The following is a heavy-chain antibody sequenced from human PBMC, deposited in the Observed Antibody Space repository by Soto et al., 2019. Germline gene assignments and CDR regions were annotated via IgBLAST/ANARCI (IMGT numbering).Heavy chain of an antibody. CDR1: GGSFSDFY. CDR3: ARGPRVLWIIPTAKRDVFEI. D-gene: IGHD3-3*01. J-gene: IGHJ3*02. Sequence: QVQLQQWGAGLLKPSETLSLTCAVYGGSFSDFYWNFIRQPPGKGLEWIVENNHSGSTNYNPSLTSRVTISVDPSKNQFTLQLRSVTAADTAVYFCARGPRVLWIIPTAKRDVFEIRGQETVVTVSS. V-gene: IGHV4-34*01. CDR2: NNHSGST.